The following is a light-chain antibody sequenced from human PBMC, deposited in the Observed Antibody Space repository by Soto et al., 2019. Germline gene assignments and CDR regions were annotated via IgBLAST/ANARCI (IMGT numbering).Light chain of an antibody. J-gene: IGLJ1*01. CDR3: CSYTTSSTLGYV. CDR2: DVS. Sequence: QSVLAQPASVSGSPGQSITISCTVTSSDVGGYNYVSWYQQHPGKASQLMIYDVSNRPSGVSTRFAGSKSGNTASLTISGLQAYDDADYYCCSYTTSSTLGYVFGNGTTATVL. V-gene: IGLV2-14*03. CDR1: SSDVGGYNY.